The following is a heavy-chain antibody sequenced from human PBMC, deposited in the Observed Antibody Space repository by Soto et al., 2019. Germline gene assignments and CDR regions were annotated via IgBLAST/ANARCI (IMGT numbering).Heavy chain of an antibody. D-gene: IGHD2-2*01. CDR2: ISGSSGST. CDR3: AKGVVPAAMGPDWFDP. V-gene: IGHV3-23*01. Sequence: GGSLRLSCAASGFTFSSYSMNWVRQAPGKGLEWVSAISGSSGSTYYADSVKGRFTISRDNSKNTLYLQMNSLRAEDTAVYYCAKGVVPAAMGPDWFDPWGQGTLVTVSS. CDR1: GFTFSSYS. J-gene: IGHJ5*02.